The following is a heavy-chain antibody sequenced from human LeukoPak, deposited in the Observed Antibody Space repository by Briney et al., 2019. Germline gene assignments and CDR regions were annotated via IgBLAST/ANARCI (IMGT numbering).Heavy chain of an antibody. D-gene: IGHD4-17*01. V-gene: IGHV3-30*18. Sequence: SCKASGYTFSDYNMHWVRQAPGKGLEWVAIISYDGSNKFYADSVKGRFTISRDNSKNTLFLQMDSLRAEDTAVYYCAKDQSDYAGYYFDYWGQGTLVTVSS. CDR2: ISYDGSNK. J-gene: IGHJ4*02. CDR1: GYTFSDYN. CDR3: AKDQSDYAGYYFDY.